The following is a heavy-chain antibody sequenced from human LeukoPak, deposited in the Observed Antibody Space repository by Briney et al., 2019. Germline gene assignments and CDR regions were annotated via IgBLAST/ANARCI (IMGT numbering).Heavy chain of an antibody. CDR1: GGSISSGGYY. D-gene: IGHD6-13*01. CDR3: ARTPNPARIAAAGTGHPFDY. J-gene: IGHJ4*02. V-gene: IGHV4-30-2*01. CDR2: IYHSGST. Sequence: PSETLSLTCTVSGGSISSGGYYWSWIRQPPGKGLEWIGYIYHSGSTYYNPSLKSRVTISVDRSKNQFSLKLSSVTAADTAVYYCARTPNPARIAAAGTGHPFDYWGQGTLVTVSS.